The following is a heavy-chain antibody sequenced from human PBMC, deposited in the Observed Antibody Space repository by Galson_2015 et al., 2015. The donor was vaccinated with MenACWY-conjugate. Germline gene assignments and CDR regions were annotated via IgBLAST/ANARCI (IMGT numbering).Heavy chain of an antibody. D-gene: IGHD1-1*01. CDR1: GFTFSSYG. V-gene: IGHV3-30*18. CDR2: ISYDGSNK. Sequence: SLRLSCAASGFTFSSYGMHWVRQAPGKGLEWVAVISYDGSNKYYADPVKGRFTISRDNSKNTLYLQMNSLRAEDTAVYYCAKEGRLKLERRGDNYYYGMDVWGQGTTVTVSS. CDR3: AKEGRLKLERRGDNYYYGMDV. J-gene: IGHJ6*02.